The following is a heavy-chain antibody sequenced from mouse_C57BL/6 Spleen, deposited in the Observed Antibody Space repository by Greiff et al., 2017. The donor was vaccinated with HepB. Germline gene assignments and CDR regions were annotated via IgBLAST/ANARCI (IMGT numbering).Heavy chain of an antibody. CDR1: GYAFSSSW. Sequence: QVQLQQSGPELVKPGASVKISCKASGYAFSSSWMNWVKQRPGKGLEWIGRIYPGDGDTNYNGKFKGKATLTADKSSSTAYMQLSSLTSEDSAVYFCARTLYGGYSYWYFDVWGTGTTVTVSS. D-gene: IGHD2-3*01. CDR2: IYPGDGDT. V-gene: IGHV1-82*01. J-gene: IGHJ1*03. CDR3: ARTLYGGYSYWYFDV.